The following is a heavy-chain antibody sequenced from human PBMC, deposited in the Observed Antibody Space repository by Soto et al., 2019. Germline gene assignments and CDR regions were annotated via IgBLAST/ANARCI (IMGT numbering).Heavy chain of an antibody. Sequence: GGSLRLSCAASGFTFSSYAMSWVRQAPGKGLEWVSAISGSGGSTYYADSVKGRFTISRDNSKNKLYLQMNSLRAEDTAVYYCAKAGGGADYYYYYGMDVWGQGTTVTVSS. D-gene: IGHD2-15*01. CDR3: AKAGGGADYYYYYGMDV. CDR1: GFTFSSYA. J-gene: IGHJ6*02. V-gene: IGHV3-23*01. CDR2: ISGSGGST.